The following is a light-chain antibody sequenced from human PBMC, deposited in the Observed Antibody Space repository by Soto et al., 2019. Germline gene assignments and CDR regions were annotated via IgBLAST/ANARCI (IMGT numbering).Light chain of an antibody. J-gene: IGKJ5*01. CDR2: KAS. V-gene: IGKV1-5*03. CDR3: QQYNSYSPLT. Sequence: DVQMTQYPSTLSASVGDRVTITCRASQSISSWVAWYQQKPGKAPKLLIYKASSLESGVPSRFSGSGSGTEFTLTISSLRPDDFATYYCQQYNSYSPLTFGGGTRLEVK. CDR1: QSISSW.